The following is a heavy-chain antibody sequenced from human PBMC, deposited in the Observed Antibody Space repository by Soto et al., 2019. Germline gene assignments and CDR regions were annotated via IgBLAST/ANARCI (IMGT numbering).Heavy chain of an antibody. CDR1: GGTFSSYT. CDR2: IIPILGIA. Sequence: QVQLVQSGAEVKKPGSSAKVSCKASGGTFSSYTISWVRQAPGQGLEWMGRIIPILGIANYAQKFQGRVTITADKSTSTAYMELSSLRSEDTAVYYCARSHYGDSEPPSPDYWGQGTLVTVSS. CDR3: ARSHYGDSEPPSPDY. J-gene: IGHJ4*02. V-gene: IGHV1-69*02. D-gene: IGHD4-17*01.